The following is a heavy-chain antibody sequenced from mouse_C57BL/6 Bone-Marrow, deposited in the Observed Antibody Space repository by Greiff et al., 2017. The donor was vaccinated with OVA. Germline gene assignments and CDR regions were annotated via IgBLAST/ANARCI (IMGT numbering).Heavy chain of an antibody. CDR2: IYPGSGNT. CDR1: GYTFTDYY. D-gene: IGHD2-1*01. CDR3: ARAGLYGNYDY. Sequence: QVQLQQSGAELVRPGASVKLSCKASGYTFTDYYINWVKQRPGQGLEWIARIYPGSGNTYYNEKFKGKATLTAEKSSSTAYMQRSSLTSEDSAVYFCARAGLYGNYDYWGQGTTLTVSS. V-gene: IGHV1-76*01. J-gene: IGHJ2*01.